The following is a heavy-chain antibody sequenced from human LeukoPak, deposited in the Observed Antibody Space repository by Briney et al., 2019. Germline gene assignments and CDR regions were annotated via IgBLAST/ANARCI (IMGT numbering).Heavy chain of an antibody. Sequence: GGSLRLSCAASGFTFSSYEMNWVRQAPGKGLEWVSYISSSGRTIFNADSVKGRFTISRDNAKNSLYLQMNSLRAEDTAVYYCARDRTEDAFDIWGQGTMVTVSS. J-gene: IGHJ3*02. CDR2: ISSSGRTI. CDR1: GFTFSSYE. V-gene: IGHV3-48*03. D-gene: IGHD1/OR15-1a*01. CDR3: ARDRTEDAFDI.